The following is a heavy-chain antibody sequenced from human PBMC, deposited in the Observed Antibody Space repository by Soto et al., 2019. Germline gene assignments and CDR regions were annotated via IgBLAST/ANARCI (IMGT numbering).Heavy chain of an antibody. Sequence: QVQLVQSGAEVKRPGASVKVSCKASGYTFTTYGFNWVRQAPGQGLEWMGWIRPYNGDTNYAQNFQGRVTLTTDTSTSTAYMELRSLTSDDTAVYYCARTPRAQMIVLEAATRFDYWGQGTLVTASS. CDR2: IRPYNGDT. V-gene: IGHV1-18*04. CDR3: ARTPRAQMIVLEAATRFDY. CDR1: GYTFTTYG. D-gene: IGHD2-15*01. J-gene: IGHJ4*02.